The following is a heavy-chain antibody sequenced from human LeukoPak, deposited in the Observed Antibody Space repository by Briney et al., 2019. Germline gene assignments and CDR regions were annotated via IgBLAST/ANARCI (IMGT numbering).Heavy chain of an antibody. V-gene: IGHV3-23*01. CDR1: GFIFSNYA. CDR3: AKWGDYDVLTGYYVSDF. Sequence: GASLRLFCAASGFIFSNYAMYWVRQAPGKGLEWVSAISGRSGSTYYADSVKGRFTISRDSSKNTLYLQMNSLRADDTAVYYCAKWGDYDVLTGYYVSDFWGQGTLVTVSS. D-gene: IGHD3-9*01. CDR2: ISGRSGST. J-gene: IGHJ4*02.